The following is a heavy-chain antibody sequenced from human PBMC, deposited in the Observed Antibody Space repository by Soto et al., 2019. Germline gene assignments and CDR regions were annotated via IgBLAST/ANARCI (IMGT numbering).Heavy chain of an antibody. Sequence: EVQLVESGGGLVQPGGSLRLSCAASGFTFSSYWMSWVRQAPGKGLEWVANIKQDGSEKYYVDSVKGRFTISRDNAKNSLYLQMNSLRAEDTAVYYCARDAWIHATYGMDVWGHGTTVTVSS. D-gene: IGHD5-18*01. CDR1: GFTFSSYW. J-gene: IGHJ6*02. CDR2: IKQDGSEK. V-gene: IGHV3-7*01. CDR3: ARDAWIHATYGMDV.